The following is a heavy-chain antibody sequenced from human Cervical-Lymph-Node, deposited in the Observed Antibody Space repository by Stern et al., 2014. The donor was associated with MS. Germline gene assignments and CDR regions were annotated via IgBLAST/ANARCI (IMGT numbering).Heavy chain of an antibody. V-gene: IGHV3-23*01. D-gene: IGHD4-17*01. Sequence: EVQLLDSGGGLVQPGGSLRLSCAASGFPFSSYAMSWVRQAPGKGLEWVSFLSGSGGSTYYADSVKGRFTIPRDNSKNTLYLQMNSLRAEDTAVYYCAKSTVTSLSDYWGQGTLVTVSS. CDR1: GFPFSSYA. J-gene: IGHJ4*02. CDR3: AKSTVTSLSDY. CDR2: LSGSGGST.